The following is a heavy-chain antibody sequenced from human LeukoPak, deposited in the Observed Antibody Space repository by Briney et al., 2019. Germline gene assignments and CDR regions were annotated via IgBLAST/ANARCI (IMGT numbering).Heavy chain of an antibody. J-gene: IGHJ4*02. V-gene: IGHV1-2*02. CDR1: GYTFTGYH. CDR3: ARAVAGYQVPLDY. D-gene: IGHD2-2*01. Sequence: ASVKVSCKASGYTFTGYHMHWVRQAPGQGLEWMGWINPNSGGTNYAQKFQGRVTMTRDTSISTAYMELTRLRSDDTAVYYCARAVAGYQVPLDYWGQGTLVTVSS. CDR2: INPNSGGT.